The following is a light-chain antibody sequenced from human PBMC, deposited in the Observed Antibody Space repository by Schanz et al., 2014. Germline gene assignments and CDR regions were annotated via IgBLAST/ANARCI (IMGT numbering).Light chain of an antibody. Sequence: ETVLTQSPGTLSLSPGERATLSCRASQSVSSSYLAWYQQKPGQAPRLLIYGASSRATGIPDRFSGSGSGTDFTLTISSLEPEDFAVYYCQHYGSPPLTFGGGTKVEIK. J-gene: IGKJ4*01. CDR3: QHYGSPPLT. V-gene: IGKV3-20*01. CDR1: QSVSSSY. CDR2: GAS.